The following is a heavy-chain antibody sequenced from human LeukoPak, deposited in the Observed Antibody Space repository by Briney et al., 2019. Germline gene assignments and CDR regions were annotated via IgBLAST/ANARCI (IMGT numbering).Heavy chain of an antibody. J-gene: IGHJ4*02. V-gene: IGHV1-2*02. CDR3: TRGLSIATRPAYYFDY. D-gene: IGHD6-6*01. Sequence: GASVKVSCKASGHTFTDYYMHWVRQAAGQGFEWMGWINPNSGGTNYAQKFQGRVTMTRDTSISTAYMELTSLRSDDTAVYYCTRGLSIATRPAYYFDYWGQGTLVTVSS. CDR1: GHTFTDYY. CDR2: INPNSGGT.